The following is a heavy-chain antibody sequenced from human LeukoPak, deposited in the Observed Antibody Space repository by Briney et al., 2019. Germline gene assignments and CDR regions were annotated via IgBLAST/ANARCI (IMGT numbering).Heavy chain of an antibody. CDR1: GFTFSSYW. J-gene: IGHJ4*02. CDR3: ARAESSLLLWFGEQYFDY. CDR2: IKQDGSEK. D-gene: IGHD3-10*01. V-gene: IGHV3-7*03. Sequence: PGGSLRLSCAASGFTFSSYWMSWVRQAPGKGLEWVANIKQDGSEKYYVDSVKGRFTISRDNAKNSLYLQMNSLRAEDTAVYYCARAESSLLLWFGEQYFDYWGQGTLVTVSS.